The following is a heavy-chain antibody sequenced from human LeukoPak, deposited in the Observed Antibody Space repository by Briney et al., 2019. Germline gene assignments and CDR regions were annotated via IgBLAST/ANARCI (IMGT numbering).Heavy chain of an antibody. J-gene: IGHJ4*02. CDR3: AKDRGHEGLLWFGDPTYYLDY. Sequence: GGSLRLSCAASGFTFSSYGMHWVRQAPGKGLEWVAVISYDGSNKYYADSVKGRFTISRDNSKNTLYLQMNSLRAEDTAVYYCAKDRGHEGLLWFGDPTYYLDYWGQGTLVTVSS. V-gene: IGHV3-30*18. CDR2: ISYDGSNK. D-gene: IGHD3-10*01. CDR1: GFTFSSYG.